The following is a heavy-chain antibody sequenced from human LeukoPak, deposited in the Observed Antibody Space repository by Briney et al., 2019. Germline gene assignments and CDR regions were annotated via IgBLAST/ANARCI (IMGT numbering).Heavy chain of an antibody. CDR2: IHHSGST. Sequence: SETLSLTCTVSGGSISSYYWSWIRQPPGKGLEWIGSIHHSGSTYYNPSLKSRVTISVDTSKTQFSLTLSSVTAADTAVYYCARDRFGMSATGTDFDFWGRGTLLTVSS. V-gene: IGHV4-59*12. CDR3: ARDRFGMSATGTDFDF. D-gene: IGHD1-14*01. J-gene: IGHJ4*02. CDR1: GGSISSYY.